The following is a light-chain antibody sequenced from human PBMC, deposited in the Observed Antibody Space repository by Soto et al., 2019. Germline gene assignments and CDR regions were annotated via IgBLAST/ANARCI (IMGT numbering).Light chain of an antibody. J-gene: IGLJ3*02. V-gene: IGLV2-14*01. CDR2: EVS. CDR3: SSYTSSSTRV. CDR1: SSDVGGYNY. Sequence: QSVLTQPASVSGSPGQSITISCTGTSSDVGGYNYVSWYQQHPGKAPKLMIYEVSNRTSGVSNRFSGSKSGNTASLTISGLQAEDEAYYYCSSYTSSSTRVFGGGTKLTVL.